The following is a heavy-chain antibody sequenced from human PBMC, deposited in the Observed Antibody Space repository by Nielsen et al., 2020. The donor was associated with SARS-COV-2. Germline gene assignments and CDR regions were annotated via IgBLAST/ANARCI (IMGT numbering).Heavy chain of an antibody. V-gene: IGHV4-39*07. J-gene: IGHJ6*03. CDR2: IYYSGST. CDR3: VRYCSSTSCPRYYYYYYMDV. Sequence: SETLSLTCTVSGGSISSSSYYWGWIRQPPGKGLEWIGSIYYSGSTYYNPSLKSRVTISVDTSKNQFSLKMRSVTAADTAVYYCVRYCSSTSCPRYYYYYYMDVWGKGTTVTVSS. D-gene: IGHD2-2*01. CDR1: GGSISSSSYY.